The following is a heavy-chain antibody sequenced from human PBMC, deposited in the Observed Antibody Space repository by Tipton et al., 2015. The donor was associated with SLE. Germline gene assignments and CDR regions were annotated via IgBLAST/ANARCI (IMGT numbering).Heavy chain of an antibody. CDR3: ARSQWLPHYFDY. Sequence: TLSPTCTVSGGSISSHYWTWIRQPPGKGLEWIGYIYYSGSTHYNPSLESRVTISVDTSNNQFSLKLNSVTAADTAVYYCARSQWLPHYFDYWGQGALVTVSS. CDR2: IYYSGST. V-gene: IGHV4-59*08. CDR1: GGSISSHY. J-gene: IGHJ4*02. D-gene: IGHD5-24*01.